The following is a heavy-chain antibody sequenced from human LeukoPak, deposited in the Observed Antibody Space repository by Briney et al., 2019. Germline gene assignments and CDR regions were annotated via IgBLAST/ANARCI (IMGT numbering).Heavy chain of an antibody. CDR2: GSGEGGGT. Sequence: GXVRLSCAGSGFTFDDYAMQWVGQAAGKGVGGVALGSGEGGGTKYEDSVKGWCTISRDNSKKSVYLEMNSLRREDTALYYCATSARKLNFRDFGRFYYFYYIDVWGKGTTVTVSS. CDR1: GFTFDDYA. J-gene: IGHJ6*03. V-gene: IGHV3-43*02. D-gene: IGHD4-17*01. CDR3: ATSARKLNFRDFGRFYYFYYIDV.